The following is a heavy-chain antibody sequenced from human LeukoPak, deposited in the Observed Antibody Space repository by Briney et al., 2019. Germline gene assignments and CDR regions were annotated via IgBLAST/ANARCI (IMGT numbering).Heavy chain of an antibody. CDR2: INHSGST. D-gene: IGHD3-10*01. Sequence: PSETLSLTCAVYGGSFSGYYWSWIRQPPGKGLEWIGEINHSGSTNYNPSLKSRVTISVDSSKNQFSLKLSSVTAADTAVYYCASSSGTPAQQNNWFYSWNQGTLVTVSS. CDR1: GGSFSGYY. CDR3: ASSSGTPAQQNNWFYS. V-gene: IGHV4-34*01. J-gene: IGHJ5*01.